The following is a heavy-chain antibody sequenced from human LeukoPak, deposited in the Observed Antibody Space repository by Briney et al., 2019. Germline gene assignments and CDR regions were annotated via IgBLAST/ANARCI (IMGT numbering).Heavy chain of an antibody. CDR2: IYTSGST. J-gene: IGHJ4*02. CDR1: GGSISSGDYY. Sequence: SQTLSLTCTVSGGSISSGDYYWSWIRQPPGKGLEWIGRIYTSGSTNYNPSLKSRVTMSVDTSKNQFSLKLSSVTAADTAVYYCARDGVDTAMGIGDYWGQGTLVTVSS. D-gene: IGHD5-18*01. V-gene: IGHV4-61*02. CDR3: ARDGVDTAMGIGDY.